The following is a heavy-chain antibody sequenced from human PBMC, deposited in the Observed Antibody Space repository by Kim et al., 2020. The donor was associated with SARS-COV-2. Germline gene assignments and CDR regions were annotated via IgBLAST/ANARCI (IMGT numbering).Heavy chain of an antibody. CDR3: AKGQRRGRYFDWSTDY. V-gene: IGHV3-30*02. D-gene: IGHD3-9*01. Sequence: VKGRYTSSKDNSKNTLYLQMNSLRAEDTAVYYCAKGQRRGRYFDWSTDYWGQGTLVTVSS. J-gene: IGHJ4*02.